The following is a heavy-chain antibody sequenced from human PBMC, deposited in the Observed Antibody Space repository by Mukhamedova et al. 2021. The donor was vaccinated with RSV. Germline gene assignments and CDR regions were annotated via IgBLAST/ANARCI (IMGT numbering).Heavy chain of an antibody. J-gene: IGHJ4*01. D-gene: IGHD4-17*01. Sequence: WVRQAPGKGLEWVSVISYDGSDENYADSVKGRFTVARDNSKNTVYLQMNSLRSEDTAVYYCGKSVHRSNDYGYYAGEGPIDDWG. CDR3: GKSVHRSNDYGYYAGEGPIDD. CDR2: ISYDGSDE. V-gene: IGHV3-30*18.